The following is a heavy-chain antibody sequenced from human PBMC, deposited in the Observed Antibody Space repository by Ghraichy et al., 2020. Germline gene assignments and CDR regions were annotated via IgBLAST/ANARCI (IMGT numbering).Heavy chain of an antibody. Sequence: GGSLRLSCAASGFTFSSYWMSWVRQAAGKGLEWVANIKRDGSEKYYVESVKGRFTITRDNAKNSLFLQVNSLRAEDTAVYYCAREGMVVGAKGYGMDVWGQGTTVTVSS. CDR3: AREGMVVGAKGYGMDV. V-gene: IGHV3-7*01. J-gene: IGHJ6*02. D-gene: IGHD2-15*01. CDR2: IKRDGSEK. CDR1: GFTFSSYW.